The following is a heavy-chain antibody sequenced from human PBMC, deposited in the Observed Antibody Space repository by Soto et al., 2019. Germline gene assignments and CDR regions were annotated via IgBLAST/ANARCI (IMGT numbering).Heavy chain of an antibody. V-gene: IGHV1-8*01. CDR3: ARAGYSSSWYGQDY. CDR1: GYTFTSYD. Sequence: ASVKVSCKASGYTFTSYDINWVRQATGQGLEWMGWMNPNSGNTGYAQKFQGRVTMTRNTSISTAYMELSSLRSEDTDVYYCARAGYSSSWYGQDYLGQGTLVTVSS. D-gene: IGHD6-13*01. J-gene: IGHJ4*02. CDR2: MNPNSGNT.